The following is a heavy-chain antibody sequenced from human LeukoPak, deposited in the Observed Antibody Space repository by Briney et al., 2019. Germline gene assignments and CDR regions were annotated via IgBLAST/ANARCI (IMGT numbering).Heavy chain of an antibody. CDR3: ATDTLTVTPGY. CDR1: GFTFSSYI. Sequence: PGGSLRVSCAASGFTFSSYIMNQVRQAPGKGLQWISSISSSSRYIYYADSVNGRFTISRDNAKNSLYLQMNSLRAEDTAVYYCATDTLTVTPGYWGQGTLVTVSS. J-gene: IGHJ4*02. D-gene: IGHD4-17*01. CDR2: ISSSSRYI. V-gene: IGHV3-21*01.